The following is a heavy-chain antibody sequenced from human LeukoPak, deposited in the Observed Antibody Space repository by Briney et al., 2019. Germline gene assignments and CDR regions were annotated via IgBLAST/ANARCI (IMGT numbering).Heavy chain of an antibody. D-gene: IGHD3-9*01. V-gene: IGHV3-66*01. J-gene: IGHJ4*02. CDR2: IYSGGST. CDR1: GFTFSSYA. CDR3: ARVVLRYFEY. Sequence: GGSLRLSCAASGFTFSSYAMTWVRQAPGKGLEWVSVIYSGGSTYYADSVKGRFTISRDNSKNTLYLQMNSLRAEDTAVYYCARVVLRYFEYWGQGTLVTVSS.